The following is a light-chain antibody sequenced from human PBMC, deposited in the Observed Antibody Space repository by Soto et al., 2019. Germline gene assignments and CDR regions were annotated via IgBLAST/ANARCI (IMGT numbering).Light chain of an antibody. J-gene: IGKJ1*01. CDR2: KAS. CDR1: QNINSW. V-gene: IGKV1-5*03. Sequence: DIQMTQSPSTLSASVGDRVTITCRASQNINSWLAWYQQKPGKAPKVLMYKASTLESGVPSRFGGSGSETEFTLTISGLQPDDFATYYCQQYKSYSEAFGQGTKVDIK. CDR3: QQYKSYSEA.